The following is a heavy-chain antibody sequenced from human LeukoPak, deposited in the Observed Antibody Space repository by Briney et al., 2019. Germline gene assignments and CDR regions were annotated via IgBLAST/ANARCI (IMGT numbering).Heavy chain of an antibody. J-gene: IGHJ4*02. D-gene: IGHD4-17*01. CDR1: GFTFTNYA. CDR3: ARREPTVTTPFPDYFDY. Sequence: GGSLRLSCAASGFTFTNYAMCWVRQAPGKGLEWVSAITNSGSSTYYADSVRGRFTISRDNSKNTLYLQIKSLRAEDTAVYYCARREPTVTTPFPDYFDYWGQGTLVTVSS. CDR2: ITNSGSST. V-gene: IGHV3-23*01.